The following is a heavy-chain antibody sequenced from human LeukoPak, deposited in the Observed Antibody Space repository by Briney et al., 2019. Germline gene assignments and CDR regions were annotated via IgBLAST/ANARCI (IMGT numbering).Heavy chain of an antibody. Sequence: ASVKVSCKASGYTLSNYRITWVRQAPGQGLEWMGWISVYNGNTNYAQKVQGRVTMSTDTSTSTDYMELRSLRSDDTAVYSCATDLGIYYGSGSSAYWGQGTLVTVSS. CDR2: ISVYNGNT. D-gene: IGHD3-10*01. CDR1: GYTLSNYR. J-gene: IGHJ4*02. V-gene: IGHV1-18*01. CDR3: ATDLGIYYGSGSSAY.